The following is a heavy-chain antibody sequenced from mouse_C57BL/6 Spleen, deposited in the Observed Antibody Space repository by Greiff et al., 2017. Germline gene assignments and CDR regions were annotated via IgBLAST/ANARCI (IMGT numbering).Heavy chain of an antibody. V-gene: IGHV5-6*01. Sequence: EVQLQESGGDLVKPGGSLKLSCAASGFTFSSYGMSWVRQTPDKRLEWVATISSGGSYTYYPDSVKGRFTISRDNAKNTLYLQMSSLKSEDTAMYYCARQGNWDPFDYWGQGTTLTVSS. J-gene: IGHJ2*01. D-gene: IGHD4-1*01. CDR3: ARQGNWDPFDY. CDR2: ISSGGSYT. CDR1: GFTFSSYG.